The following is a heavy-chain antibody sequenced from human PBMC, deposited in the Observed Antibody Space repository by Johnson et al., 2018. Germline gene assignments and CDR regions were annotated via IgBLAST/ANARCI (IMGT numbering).Heavy chain of an antibody. Sequence: QVQLQESGPGLVKPSETLSLTCTVSGSSMSNYYWTWIRQPPGKGLEWIGFVHYSGNTNYTPSLKSRVTISVDSSKTQFPLNVISMTAADTAVYYCARGQGALYNYYMDVWGKGTTVTVS. V-gene: IGHV4-59*01. D-gene: IGHD3-16*01. CDR3: ARGQGALYNYYMDV. CDR2: VHYSGNT. CDR1: GSSMSNYY. J-gene: IGHJ6*03.